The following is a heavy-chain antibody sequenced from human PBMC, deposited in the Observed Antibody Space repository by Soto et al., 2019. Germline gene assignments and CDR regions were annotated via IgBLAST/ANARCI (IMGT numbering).Heavy chain of an antibody. CDR1: GFTFSSYA. CDR2: ISGSGGST. D-gene: IGHD3-22*01. Sequence: GGSLRLSCAASGFTFSSYAMSWVRQAPGKGLEWVSAISGSGGSTYYADSVKGRFTISRDNSKNTLYLQMNSLRAEDTAVYYCAKSGYYDSSGYYTRGGSYWYFDLWGRGTLVTVSS. CDR3: AKSGYYDSSGYYTRGGSYWYFDL. J-gene: IGHJ2*01. V-gene: IGHV3-23*01.